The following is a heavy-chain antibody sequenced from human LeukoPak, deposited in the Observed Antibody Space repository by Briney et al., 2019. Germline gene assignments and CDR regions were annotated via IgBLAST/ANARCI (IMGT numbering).Heavy chain of an antibody. CDR1: GFTFSSYW. J-gene: IGHJ4*02. CDR2: IKQGGSEK. CDR3: ARDGTFSLSLDY. V-gene: IGHV3-7*01. D-gene: IGHD3-16*01. Sequence: GSLRLSCAASGFTFSSYWMSWVRQAPGKGLEWVANIKQGGSEKYYVDSVKGRFTISRDNAKNSLYLQMNSLRAEDTAVYYCARDGTFSLSLDYWGQGTLVTVSS.